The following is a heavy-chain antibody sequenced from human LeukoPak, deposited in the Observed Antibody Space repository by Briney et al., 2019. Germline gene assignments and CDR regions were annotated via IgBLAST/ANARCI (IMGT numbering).Heavy chain of an antibody. CDR1: GFTFSSYW. D-gene: IGHD3-9*01. CDR3: ARDYTGYFP. CDR2: IKTDGSEK. V-gene: IGHV3-7*03. J-gene: IGHJ5*02. Sequence: QSGGSLRLSCEASGFTFSSYWMSWVRQAPGKGLERVANIKTDGSEKYYVDSVKGRFTISRDNAKNSLYLQMNSLRAEDTAVYYCARDYTGYFPWGQGTLVIVSS.